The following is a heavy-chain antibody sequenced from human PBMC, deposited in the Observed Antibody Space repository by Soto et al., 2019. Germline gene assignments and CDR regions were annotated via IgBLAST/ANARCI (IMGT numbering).Heavy chain of an antibody. CDR1: GGTFSSYA. CDR3: ARSQGGSSSLDIYYYYYYGIDV. CDR2: IIPIFGTA. V-gene: IGHV1-69*01. Sequence: QVQLVQSGAEVKKPGSSVKVSCKAPGGTFSSYAISWVRQAPGQGLEWMGGIIPIFGTAKYAQKFQGRVTLTADESTSTGYMELSSLRSEDTAVYYCARSQGGSSSLDIYYYYYYGIDVWGQGTTVTVSS. D-gene: IGHD2-15*01. J-gene: IGHJ6*02.